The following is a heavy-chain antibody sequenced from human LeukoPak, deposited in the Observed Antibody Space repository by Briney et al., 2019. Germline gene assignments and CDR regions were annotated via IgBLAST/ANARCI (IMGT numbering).Heavy chain of an antibody. J-gene: IGHJ4*02. Sequence: GGSLGLSCAASGFTFSSFSMNWVRQAPGKGLEWVSSISSSSSYIYYADSVKGRFTISRDNAKNSLYLQMNSLRAEDTAVYYCARIGDSSGYYPIDYWGQGTLVTVSS. V-gene: IGHV3-21*01. CDR3: ARIGDSSGYYPIDY. CDR2: ISSSSSYI. D-gene: IGHD3-22*01. CDR1: GFTFSSFS.